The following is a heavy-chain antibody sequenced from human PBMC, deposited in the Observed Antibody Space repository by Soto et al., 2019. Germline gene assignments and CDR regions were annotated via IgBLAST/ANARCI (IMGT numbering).Heavy chain of an antibody. D-gene: IGHD2-15*01. CDR1: GAYMRNDYYY. CDR3: ARWVEVSLDYFDS. J-gene: IGHJ4*02. CDR2: MHHSGRT. V-gene: IGHV4-31*03. Sequence: SETLSLTCTVSGAYMRNDYYYWSWVRQNPGKDLEWIGHMHHSGRTHYNPSLKSRVAISVDTSKNQFSLYLNSATAADTAVYYCARWVEVSLDYFDSWGQGTPVTVSS.